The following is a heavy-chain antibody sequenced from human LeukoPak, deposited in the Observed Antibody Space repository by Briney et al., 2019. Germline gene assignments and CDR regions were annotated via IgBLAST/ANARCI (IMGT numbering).Heavy chain of an antibody. V-gene: IGHV3-23*01. CDR2: IRSGGDGT. Sequence: GGSLRLSCAASGFTFTNYAMICVRQAPGRGLEWVSAIRSGGDGTLYADSVKGRFTISRDNSKNTLFLQMNNMRAEDTAVYYCARDPNGDYVGAFEMWGPGTKVTVS. D-gene: IGHD4-17*01. CDR1: GFTFTNYA. CDR3: ARDPNGDYVGAFEM. J-gene: IGHJ3*02.